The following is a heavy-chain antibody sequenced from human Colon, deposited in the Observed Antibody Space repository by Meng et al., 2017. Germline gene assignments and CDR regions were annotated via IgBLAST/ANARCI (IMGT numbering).Heavy chain of an antibody. CDR2: IYYSGHT. J-gene: IGHJ4*02. CDR1: GGSVSSGSYY. Sequence: QVQLRGSGPGLVRPSETLSLTCTVSGGSVSSGSYYWSWLRQPPGQGLELIGYIYYSGHTNYNPALKSRVTISADTSKNQFSLKLTSVTAADTAVYYCAREAGGTASYDYWGQGTLVTVSS. V-gene: IGHV4-61*01. D-gene: IGHD5-18*01. CDR3: AREAGGTASYDY.